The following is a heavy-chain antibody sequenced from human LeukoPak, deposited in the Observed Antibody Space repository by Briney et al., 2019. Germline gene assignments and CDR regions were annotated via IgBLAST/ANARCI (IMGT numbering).Heavy chain of an antibody. CDR3: ARDLAYGDYSRLDY. D-gene: IGHD4-17*01. J-gene: IGHJ4*02. V-gene: IGHV3-9*01. Sequence: GGSLRLSCAGSGFIFNNYAMHWVRQPPGKGLEWVSGISWNSGSIDYADSVRGRFTISRDNAKNSLYLQMNSLRAEDTAVYYCARDLAYGDYSRLDYWGQGTLVTVSS. CDR1: GFIFNNYA. CDR2: ISWNSGSI.